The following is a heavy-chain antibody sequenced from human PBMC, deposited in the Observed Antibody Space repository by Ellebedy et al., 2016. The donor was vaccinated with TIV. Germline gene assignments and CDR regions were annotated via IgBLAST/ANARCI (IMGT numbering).Heavy chain of an antibody. CDR2: ISDSGDYT. CDR3: ARGGGDRPHALDL. D-gene: IGHD3-10*01. J-gene: IGHJ3*01. Sequence: PGGSLRLSCAASGFTFSSYAMCWVRQAPGKGLEWVSTISDSGDYTYYADSVKGRFTISRDNSRNTVYLQMNSLRVEDKAVYYCARGGGDRPHALDLWGQGTMVTVSS. CDR1: GFTFSSYA. V-gene: IGHV3-23*01.